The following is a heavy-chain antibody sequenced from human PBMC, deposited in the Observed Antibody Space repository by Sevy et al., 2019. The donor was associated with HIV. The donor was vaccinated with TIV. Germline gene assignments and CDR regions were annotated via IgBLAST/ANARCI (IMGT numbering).Heavy chain of an antibody. Sequence: GGYLRLSCAASGFTVSSNYMSWVRQAPGKGLEWVSVIYSGGSTYYADSVKGRFTISRDNSKNTLYLQMNSLRAEDTAVYYCARVGFDSSGYYNRGGYFDYWGQGTLVTVSS. D-gene: IGHD3-22*01. V-gene: IGHV3-53*01. CDR1: GFTVSSNY. CDR2: IYSGGST. J-gene: IGHJ4*02. CDR3: ARVGFDSSGYYNRGGYFDY.